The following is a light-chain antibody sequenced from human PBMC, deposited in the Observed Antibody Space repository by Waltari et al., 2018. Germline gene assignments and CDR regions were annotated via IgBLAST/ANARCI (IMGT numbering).Light chain of an antibody. CDR3: SSYAGSNNWV. V-gene: IGLV2-8*01. CDR2: AVS. Sequence: QSALTQPPSASGSPGQSVTISCTGTSSDVGGSNYVSWYQQHPGKAPKLMIYAVSKRPSGVPDRFSASKSGNTASLTVAGLQAEDEADYYCSSYAGSNNWVFGGGTKLTV. J-gene: IGLJ3*02. CDR1: SSDVGGSNY.